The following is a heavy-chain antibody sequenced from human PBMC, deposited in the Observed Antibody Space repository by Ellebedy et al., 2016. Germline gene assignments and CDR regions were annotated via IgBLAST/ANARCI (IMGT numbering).Heavy chain of an antibody. CDR1: GGSISSFY. J-gene: IGHJ4*02. CDR2: IYYSGST. CDR3: ARAGLFYYGSETYYILEF. V-gene: IGHV4-59*01. Sequence: SETLSLXXTVSGGSISSFYWTWIRQPPGKGLEWFGYIYYSGSTNYNPSLKSRVTISLDTPKNQFSLKLSSVTAADTAVYYCARAGLFYYGSETYYILEFWGQGALVTVSS. D-gene: IGHD3-10*01.